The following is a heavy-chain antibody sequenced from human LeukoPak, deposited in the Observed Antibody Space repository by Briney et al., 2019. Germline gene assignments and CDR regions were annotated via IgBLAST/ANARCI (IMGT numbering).Heavy chain of an antibody. CDR2: IYSGGST. Sequence: GGSLRLSCAASGFTFSSNYMSWVRQAPGKGLEWVSVIYSGGSTYYADSVEGRFTISRDNSKNTLYLRMNSLRAEDTAVYYCARGVGSGSRLRAGDYWGQGTLVTVSS. CDR1: GFTFSSNY. CDR3: ARGVGSGSRLRAGDY. V-gene: IGHV3-53*01. J-gene: IGHJ4*02. D-gene: IGHD1-26*01.